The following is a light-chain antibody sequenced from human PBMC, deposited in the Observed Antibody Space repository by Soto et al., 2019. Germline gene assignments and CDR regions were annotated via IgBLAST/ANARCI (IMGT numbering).Light chain of an antibody. CDR2: AAS. CDR3: LQDYNSPRT. Sequence: AIQMTQSPSSLSASVGDRVTITCRASQGIRNDLGWYQQKPGKAPKLLIYAASSLQSGVPSRFSGSGSGTDFTLTISSLQPEAFAHYYCLQDYNSPRTFGQGTKVEIK. CDR1: QGIRND. J-gene: IGKJ1*01. V-gene: IGKV1-6*01.